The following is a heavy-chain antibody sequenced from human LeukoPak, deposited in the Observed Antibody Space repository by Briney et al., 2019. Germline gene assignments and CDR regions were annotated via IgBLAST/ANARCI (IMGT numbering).Heavy chain of an antibody. CDR3: AREKQQRGFDY. CDR1: GFTFSSYW. Sequence: GGSLRLSCAASGFTFSSYWMHWVRQAPGKGLVWVSRINSDGNITNYADSMKGRFTISRDNAENTLYLQMNTLRADDTAVYYCAREKQQRGFDYWGQGTLVTVSS. V-gene: IGHV3-74*01. J-gene: IGHJ4*02. D-gene: IGHD6-13*01. CDR2: INSDGNIT.